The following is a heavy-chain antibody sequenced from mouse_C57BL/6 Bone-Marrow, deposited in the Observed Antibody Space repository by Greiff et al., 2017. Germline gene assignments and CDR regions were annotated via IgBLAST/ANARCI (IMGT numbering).Heavy chain of an antibody. CDR3: AREFPDYYGSSYDYCDY. V-gene: IGHV5-4*01. CDR1: GFTFSSYA. CDR2: ISAGGSYT. J-gene: IGHJ2*01. Sequence: EVHLVESGGGLVKPGGSLKLSCAASGFTFSSYAMSWVRQTPEKRLEWVATISAGGSYTYYPDNVKGRFTLSRDTANHNLYLHLSHLKSKDTAMYYWAREFPDYYGSSYDYCDYWGQGTTLTVAS. D-gene: IGHD1-1*01.